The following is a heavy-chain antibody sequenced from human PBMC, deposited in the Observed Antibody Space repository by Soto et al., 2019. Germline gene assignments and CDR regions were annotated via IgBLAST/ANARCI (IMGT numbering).Heavy chain of an antibody. CDR1: GGTFSSYT. CDR3: AREYSSGWYVYFDY. V-gene: IGHV1-69*08. CDR2: IIPILGIA. J-gene: IGHJ4*02. D-gene: IGHD6-19*01. Sequence: QVQLVQSGAEVKKPGSSVKVSCKASGGTFSSYTISWVRQAPGQGLEWMGRIIPILGIANYAQKFQGRVTITADKSTSTAYMELSSLRSEDTAVYYCAREYSSGWYVYFDYWGQGTRVTVSS.